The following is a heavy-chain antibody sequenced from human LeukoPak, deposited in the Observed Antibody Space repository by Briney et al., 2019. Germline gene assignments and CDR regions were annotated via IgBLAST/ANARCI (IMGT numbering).Heavy chain of an antibody. D-gene: IGHD4-17*01. J-gene: IGHJ5*02. Sequence: ASVKVSCKASGYTFTSYGISWVRQAPGQGLEWMGWISAYNGNTNYAQKLQGRVTMTTDTSTSTAYMELRSLRSDDTAVYYCARVSVPTVTTIDWWFDPWGQGTLVTVSS. CDR2: ISAYNGNT. CDR1: GYTFTSYG. V-gene: IGHV1-18*01. CDR3: ARVSVPTVTTIDWWFDP.